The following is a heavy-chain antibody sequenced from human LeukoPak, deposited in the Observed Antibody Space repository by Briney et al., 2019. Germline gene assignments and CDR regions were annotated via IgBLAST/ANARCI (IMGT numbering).Heavy chain of an antibody. CDR2: IYTSGST. Sequence: KPWETLSLTCTVSGGSISAYYWSWIRQPAGKGLEWIGRIYTSGSTNYNPSLKSRVTMSLDTSKNQFSLKLSSVTAADTAVYYCARGIYCSSTTCYYYYYYMDVWGKGTTVTVSS. V-gene: IGHV4-4*07. J-gene: IGHJ6*03. CDR3: ARGIYCSSTTCYYYYYYMDV. D-gene: IGHD2-2*01. CDR1: GGSISAYY.